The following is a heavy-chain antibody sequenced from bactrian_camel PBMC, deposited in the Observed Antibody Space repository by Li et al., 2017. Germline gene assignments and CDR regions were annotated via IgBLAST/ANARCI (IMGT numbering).Heavy chain of an antibody. CDR3: AVGYSGSCTASRIADYSY. J-gene: IGHJ4*01. Sequence: HVQLVESGGGLVQPGGSLRLSCAASGFTFSSYGMSWVRQAPGKGLEWVSSIYGDGSATYYADSVKGRFTISRDNAKNTLYLQMNSLKPEDTAMYYCAVGYSGSCTASRIADYSYWGQGTQVTVS. CDR1: GFTFSSYG. CDR2: IYGDGSAT. V-gene: IGHV3S7*01. D-gene: IGHD2*01.